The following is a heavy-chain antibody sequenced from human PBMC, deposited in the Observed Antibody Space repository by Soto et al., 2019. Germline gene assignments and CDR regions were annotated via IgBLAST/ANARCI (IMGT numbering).Heavy chain of an antibody. Sequence: EVQLVESGGGLVQPGGSLRLSCSASGFTFSTYWMHWVRQAPGKGLVWVSRINTDGSTTTYADSVKGRFTISRDNAKNTLYLQMNSLRAEDTAVYYCARDQDTYGLNFFDYWGQGTLVTVSS. J-gene: IGHJ4*02. D-gene: IGHD5-18*01. CDR1: GFTFSTYW. V-gene: IGHV3-74*01. CDR3: ARDQDTYGLNFFDY. CDR2: INTDGSTT.